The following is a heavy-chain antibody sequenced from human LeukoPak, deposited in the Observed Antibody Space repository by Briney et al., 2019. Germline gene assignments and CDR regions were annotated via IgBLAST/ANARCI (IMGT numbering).Heavy chain of an antibody. CDR3: ATLRMVRGVIIPYYYYGMDV. V-gene: IGHV1-69*13. Sequence: ASVKVSCKASGGTFSSYAISWVRQAPGQGLEWMGGIIPIFGTANYAQKFQGRVTITADESTSTAYMELSSLRSEDTAVYYCATLRMVRGVIIPYYYYGMDVWGQGALVTVSS. CDR1: GGTFSSYA. J-gene: IGHJ6*02. D-gene: IGHD3-10*01. CDR2: IIPIFGTA.